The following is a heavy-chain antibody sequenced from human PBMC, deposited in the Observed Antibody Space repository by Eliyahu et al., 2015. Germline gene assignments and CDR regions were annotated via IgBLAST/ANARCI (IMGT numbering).Heavy chain of an antibody. D-gene: IGHD3-22*01. CDR3: ARGLGDYYYDSSGYPHWFDP. CDR1: GGTFSSYA. J-gene: IGHJ5*02. CDR2: IIPIFGTA. V-gene: IGHV1-69*01. Sequence: EVKKPGSSVKVSCKASGGTFSSYAISWVRQAPGQGLEWMGGIIPIFGTANYAQKFQGRVTITADESTSTAYMELSSLRSEDTAVYYCARGLGDYYYDSSGYPHWFDPWGQGTLVTVSS.